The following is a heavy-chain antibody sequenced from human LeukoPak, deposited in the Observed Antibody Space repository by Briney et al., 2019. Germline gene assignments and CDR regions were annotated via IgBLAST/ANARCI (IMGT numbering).Heavy chain of an antibody. CDR1: GYTFTNNY. D-gene: IGHD6-13*01. CDR3: ARDLAAPAGGDYGYYYYGMDV. Sequence: ASVKVSCKASGYTFTNNYIHWVRQAPGQGLEWMGIINPRDGSTNYAQKFQGRVTMTTDTSTGTVNMELSSLRSEDTAVYYCARDLAAPAGGDYGYYYYGMDVWGQGTTVTVFS. CDR2: INPRDGST. J-gene: IGHJ6*02. V-gene: IGHV1-46*01.